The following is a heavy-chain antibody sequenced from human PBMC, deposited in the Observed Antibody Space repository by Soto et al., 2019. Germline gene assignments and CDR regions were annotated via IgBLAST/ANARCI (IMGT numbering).Heavy chain of an antibody. D-gene: IGHD4-17*01. Sequence: ASVKVSCKASGYTFTSYAMHWVRRAPGQRLEWMGWINAGNGNTKYSQKFQGRVTVTRDTSASTAYMELSSLRSEDTAVYYCARVAVRDYGDYVLDYWGQGTLVTVSS. J-gene: IGHJ4*02. CDR3: ARVAVRDYGDYVLDY. CDR1: GYTFTSYA. V-gene: IGHV1-3*01. CDR2: INAGNGNT.